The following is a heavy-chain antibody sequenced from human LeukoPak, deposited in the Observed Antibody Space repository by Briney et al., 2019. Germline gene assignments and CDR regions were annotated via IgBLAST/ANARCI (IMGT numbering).Heavy chain of an antibody. CDR3: ARRGDGGRSFDY. J-gene: IGHJ4*02. Sequence: GGSLRLSCAASGFTFSSYAMSWVRQAPGKGLEWVSAISGSGGSTYYADSVKGRFTISRDNSKNTLYLQVNRLRAEDTAVYYCARRGDGGRSFDYWGQGTLVTVSS. CDR2: ISGSGGST. CDR1: GFTFSSYA. D-gene: IGHD4-23*01. V-gene: IGHV3-23*01.